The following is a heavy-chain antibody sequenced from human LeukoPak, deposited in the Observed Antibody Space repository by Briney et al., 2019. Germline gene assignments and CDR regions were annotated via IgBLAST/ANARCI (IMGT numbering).Heavy chain of an antibody. CDR3: ERDKPGGSSTYYYYYGMDV. J-gene: IGHJ6*02. D-gene: IGHD1-26*01. CDR2: INPSGGST. V-gene: IGHV1-46*01. Sequence: GASVKVSCKASGYTFTSYYMHWVRQAPGQGLEWMGIINPSGGSTSYAQKFQGRVTMTRDTSTSTVYMELSSLRSEDTAVYYCERDKPGGSSTYYYYYGMDVWGQGTTVTVSS. CDR1: GYTFTSYY.